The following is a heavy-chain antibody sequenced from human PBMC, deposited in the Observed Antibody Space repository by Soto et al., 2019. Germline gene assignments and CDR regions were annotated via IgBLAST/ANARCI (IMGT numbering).Heavy chain of an antibody. CDR1: GFTFTTYT. Sequence: EVQLVESGGGLVQPGGSLRLSCVASGFTFTTYTLHWVRQAPGKGLEYLSAISKDGVHTYYANSVKGRFIISRDNXKXTVSLPVGRLRPEDMAVYYCARGHLPWVYHTYGMDVWGQGTTVTVSS. V-gene: IGHV3-64*01. CDR3: ARGHLPWVYHTYGMDV. J-gene: IGHJ6*02. D-gene: IGHD2-2*01. CDR2: ISKDGVHT.